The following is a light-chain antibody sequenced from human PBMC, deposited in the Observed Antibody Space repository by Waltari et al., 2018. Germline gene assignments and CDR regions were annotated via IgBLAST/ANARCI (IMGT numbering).Light chain of an antibody. V-gene: IGKV3-11*01. CDR1: QSVTTY. CDR2: DTS. J-gene: IGKJ4*01. Sequence: DMVLTQSPAMLSLSRGERASLSCMSSQSVTTYLDWYQQKPGQAPRLLIYDTSNRATGIPARFSGSGFGTDFTLTISSLEPEDFAVYYCLQRRDWPLTFGGGTKVEIK. CDR3: LQRRDWPLT.